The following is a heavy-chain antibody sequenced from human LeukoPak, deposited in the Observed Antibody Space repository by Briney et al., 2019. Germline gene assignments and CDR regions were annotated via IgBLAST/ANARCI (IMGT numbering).Heavy chain of an antibody. V-gene: IGHV4-59*08. CDR3: ARPGVGSGRYGAFDI. D-gene: IGHD5-18*01. CDR2: IYYSGST. Sequence: SETLSLTCTVSGGSISSYYWSWIRQPPGKGLEWIGYIYYSGSTNYNPSLKSRVTISVDTSKNQFSLKLSSVTAADTAVYYCARPGVGSGRYGAFDIWGQGTMVAVSS. J-gene: IGHJ3*02. CDR1: GGSISSYY.